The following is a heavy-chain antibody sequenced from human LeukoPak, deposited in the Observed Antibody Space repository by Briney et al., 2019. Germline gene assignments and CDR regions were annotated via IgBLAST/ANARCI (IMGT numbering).Heavy chain of an antibody. Sequence: GGSLRLSCAASGFIFSTYWMSWVRQAPGKGLEWVANIKEDGSESHYVDSVKGRFTLSRDNGKNSLYLQMNTLRAEDTAVYYCVRGGAARPDYWGQGTLVTVSS. CDR3: VRGGAARPDY. J-gene: IGHJ4*02. V-gene: IGHV3-7*01. CDR1: GFIFSTYW. CDR2: IKEDGSES. D-gene: IGHD6-6*01.